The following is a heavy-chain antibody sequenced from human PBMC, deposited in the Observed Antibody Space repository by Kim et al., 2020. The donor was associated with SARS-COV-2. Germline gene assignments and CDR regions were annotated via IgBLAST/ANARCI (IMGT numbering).Heavy chain of an antibody. CDR2: IWYDGSNK. D-gene: IGHD3-22*01. CDR3: ARAGGYYDSSGYYGDY. J-gene: IGHJ4*02. Sequence: GGSLRLSCAASGFTFSSYGMHWVRQAPGKGLEWVAVIWYDGSNKYYADSVKGRFTISRDNSKNTLYLQMNSLRAEDTAVYYCARAGGYYDSSGYYGDYWGQGTLVTVSS. CDR1: GFTFSSYG. V-gene: IGHV3-33*08.